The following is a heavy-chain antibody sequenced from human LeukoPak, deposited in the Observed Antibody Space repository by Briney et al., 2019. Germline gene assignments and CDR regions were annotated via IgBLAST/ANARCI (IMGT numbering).Heavy chain of an antibody. D-gene: IGHD3-10*01. Sequence: PGGSLRLSCAASGFTSSSYGMHWVRQAPGKGLEWVAFIRYDGSNKYYADSVKGRFTISRDNSKNTLYLQMNSLRAEDTAVYYCAKDRYRMVRGVMGYWGQGTLVTVSS. CDR2: IRYDGSNK. CDR3: AKDRYRMVRGVMGY. J-gene: IGHJ4*02. V-gene: IGHV3-30*02. CDR1: GFTSSSYG.